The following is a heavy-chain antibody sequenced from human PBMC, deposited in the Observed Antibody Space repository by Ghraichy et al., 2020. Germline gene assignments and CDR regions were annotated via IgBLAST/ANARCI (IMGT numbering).Heavy chain of an antibody. CDR1: GFTVSSNY. Sequence: LSLTCAASGFTVSSNYMSWVRQAPGKGLEWVSVIYSGGSTYYADSVKGRFTISRDNSKNTLYLQMNSLRAEDTAVYYCARGVGPLRGAFDIWGQGTMVTVSS. D-gene: IGHD1-26*01. J-gene: IGHJ3*02. CDR2: IYSGGST. V-gene: IGHV3-53*01. CDR3: ARGVGPLRGAFDI.